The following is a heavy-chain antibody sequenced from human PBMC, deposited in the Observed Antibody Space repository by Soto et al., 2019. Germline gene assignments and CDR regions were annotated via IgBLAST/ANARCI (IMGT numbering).Heavy chain of an antibody. J-gene: IGHJ3*02. V-gene: IGHV3-53*01. Sequence: VGSLRLSCAASGFTVSSNYMSWVRQAPGKGLEWVSVIYSGGSTYYADSVKGRFTISRDNSKNTLYLQMNSLRAEDTAVYYCAREILLDYYDSSGYYGAFDIWGQGTMVTVSS. CDR3: AREILLDYYDSSGYYGAFDI. CDR1: GFTVSSNY. CDR2: IYSGGST. D-gene: IGHD3-22*01.